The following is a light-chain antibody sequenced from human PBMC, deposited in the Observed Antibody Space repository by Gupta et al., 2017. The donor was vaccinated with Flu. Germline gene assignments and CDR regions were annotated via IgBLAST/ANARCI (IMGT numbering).Light chain of an antibody. CDR2: NTD. CDR1: TGAVTSGYY. V-gene: IGLV7-43*01. Sequence: TVVTQEPSLTVSPGGPVTLTCPSSTGAVTSGYYPNWFQQKPGQAPRALIYNTDNKHSWTPARFSGSLLGGKAALTLSGVQPEDEAEYYCLLYYGGAYVFGTGTKVTVL. J-gene: IGLJ1*01. CDR3: LLYYGGAYV.